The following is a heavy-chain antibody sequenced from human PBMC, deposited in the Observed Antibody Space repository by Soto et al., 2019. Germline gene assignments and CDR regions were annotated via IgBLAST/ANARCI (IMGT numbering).Heavy chain of an antibody. V-gene: IGHV1-69*06. CDR3: AGKQQQLVHNAFDI. CDR2: IIPIFGTA. Sequence: ASVKVSCKASGGTFSSYAISWVRQAPGQGLEWMGGIIPIFGTANYAQKFQGRVTITADKSTSTAYMELSSLRSEDTAVYYCAGKQQQLVHNAFDIWGQGTMVTVSS. J-gene: IGHJ3*02. D-gene: IGHD6-13*01. CDR1: GGTFSSYA.